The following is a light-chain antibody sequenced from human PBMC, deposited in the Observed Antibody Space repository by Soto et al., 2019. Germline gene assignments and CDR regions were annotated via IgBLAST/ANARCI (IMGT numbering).Light chain of an antibody. CDR3: QHCNSHSEA. J-gene: IGKJ1*01. CDR1: QIISSW. CDR2: DAS. V-gene: IGKV1-5*01. Sequence: DIQMTQSPATLSASVGDRVTITCRASQIISSWLAWYQQKPGKAPKLLIYDASSLESGVPSRFSGSGSGTDFTLTSSSLQPEDFASYYCQHCNSHSEAFGQGTRL.